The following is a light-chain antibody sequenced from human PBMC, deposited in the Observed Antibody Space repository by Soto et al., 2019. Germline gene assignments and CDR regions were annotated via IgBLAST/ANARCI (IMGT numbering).Light chain of an antibody. Sequence: DIQMTQSPSTLSASVGDRVTITCRSSQSIRSWLGWYQQKPGKAPKLLIYEVSSLASGVPSRFSGSGSGTEFTLNISSLQADDFATYYCKQYNRYPRTFGQGTKVEIK. J-gene: IGKJ1*01. CDR3: KQYNRYPRT. CDR1: QSIRSW. CDR2: EVS. V-gene: IGKV1-5*01.